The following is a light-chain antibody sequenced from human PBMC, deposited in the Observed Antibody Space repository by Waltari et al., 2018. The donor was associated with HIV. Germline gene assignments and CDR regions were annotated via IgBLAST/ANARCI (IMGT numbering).Light chain of an antibody. CDR1: NNAGTS. Sequence: SYVLPQPPSVSLAPAQTATIACGGHNNAGTSVHRYQQKPGQAPVLVVYDNNDRASGIPERFSGANSGNTATLTISRVEAGDEADYYCQVWNTYSDPVVFGGGTKLTVL. J-gene: IGLJ2*01. V-gene: IGLV3-21*02. CDR3: QVWNTYSDPVV. CDR2: DNN.